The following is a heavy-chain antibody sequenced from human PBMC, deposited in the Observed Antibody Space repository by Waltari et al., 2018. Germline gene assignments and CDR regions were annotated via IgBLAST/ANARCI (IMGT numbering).Heavy chain of an antibody. CDR1: GGSISSYY. D-gene: IGHD3-10*01. V-gene: IGHV4-59*01. CDR3: ARASVGFDY. Sequence: QVQLQESGPGLVKPSETLSLTCTVSGGSISSYYWSWIRQPPGKGLEWIGYIYYSGSTNYTPSLKSRVTISVDTSKNQFSLKLSSVTAADTAVYYCARASVGFDYWGQGTLVTVSS. J-gene: IGHJ4*02. CDR2: IYYSGST.